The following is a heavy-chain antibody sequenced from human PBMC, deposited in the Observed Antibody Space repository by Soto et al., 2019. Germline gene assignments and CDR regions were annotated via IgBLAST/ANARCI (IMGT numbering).Heavy chain of an antibody. CDR1: GLTIRSYA. Sequence: QVQLVESGGGVVQPGRSLRLSCAASGLTIRSYAMHWVRQAPGKGLEWVAVISYDGSKKFHADAVKGRFTNSRDNSKNTLYLQMNSLRAEDTAVYYCARDRAVAAPNWFDPWGQGTLVTVSS. V-gene: IGHV3-30-3*01. CDR3: ARDRAVAAPNWFDP. D-gene: IGHD6-19*01. J-gene: IGHJ5*02. CDR2: ISYDGSKK.